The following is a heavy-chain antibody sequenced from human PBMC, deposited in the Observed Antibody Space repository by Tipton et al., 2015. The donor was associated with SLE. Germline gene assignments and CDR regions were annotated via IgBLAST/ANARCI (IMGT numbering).Heavy chain of an antibody. CDR2: IYHSGST. CDR3: ARPRIVGATSPFDY. D-gene: IGHD1-26*01. Sequence: TLSLTCAVSGGSISSGGYSWSWIRQPPGKGLEWIGYIYHSGSTYYNPSLKSRVTISVDTSKNQFSLKLSSVTAADTAVYYCARPRIVGATSPFDYWGQGTLVTVSS. J-gene: IGHJ4*02. CDR1: GGSISSGGYS. V-gene: IGHV4-30-2*01.